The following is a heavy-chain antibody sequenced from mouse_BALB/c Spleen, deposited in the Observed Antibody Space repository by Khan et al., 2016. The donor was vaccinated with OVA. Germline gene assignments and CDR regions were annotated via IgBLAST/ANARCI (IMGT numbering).Heavy chain of an antibody. V-gene: IGHV2-6-5*01. Sequence: QVQLKQSGPGLVAPSQNLSITCTVSGFSLTDYGVSWIRQPPGMGLEWLGVIWGGGTTYYNSALKSRLSISKDNSKSQVFLKMNSLQTDDTAMYYCAKVLWSHYFALDYWGQGASVTVSS. CDR3: AKVLWSHYFALDY. J-gene: IGHJ4*01. D-gene: IGHD1-1*02. CDR2: IWGGGTT. CDR1: GFSLTDYG.